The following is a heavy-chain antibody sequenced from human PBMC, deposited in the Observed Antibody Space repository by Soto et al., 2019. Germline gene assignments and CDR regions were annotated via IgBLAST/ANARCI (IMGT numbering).Heavy chain of an antibody. Sequence: EVQLLESGGGKVQPGGSLRLSCAASGFTFSSYAMAWVRQAPGKGLEWVSLIGGSGDGTHYTDSVRGRFSISRDNSQTTLFLQMNSLRADDTAVYYWAKDSAGGFGNFLNYFDSWGQGTLVTVSA. CDR1: GFTFSSYA. D-gene: IGHD3-10*01. CDR2: IGGSGDGT. CDR3: AKDSAGGFGNFLNYFDS. V-gene: IGHV3-23*01. J-gene: IGHJ4*02.